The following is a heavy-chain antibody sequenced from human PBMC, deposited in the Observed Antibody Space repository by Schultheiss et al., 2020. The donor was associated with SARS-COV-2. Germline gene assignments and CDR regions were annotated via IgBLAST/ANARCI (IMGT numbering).Heavy chain of an antibody. J-gene: IGHJ4*02. CDR2: ISSSGSTI. Sequence: GESLKISCAASGFTFSSYEMNWVRQAPGKGLEWVSYISSSGSTIYYADSVKGRFTISRDNAKNSLYLQMNSLRAEDTAVYYCARDSYGDYGSGFDYWGQGTLVTVSS. CDR1: GFTFSSYE. V-gene: IGHV3-48*03. D-gene: IGHD4-17*01. CDR3: ARDSYGDYGSGFDY.